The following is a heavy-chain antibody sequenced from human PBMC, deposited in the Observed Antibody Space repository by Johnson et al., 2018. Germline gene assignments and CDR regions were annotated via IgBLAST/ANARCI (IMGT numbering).Heavy chain of an antibody. CDR3: TTEKSITLVRGIIFDYYYMDV. CDR2: ISWNSGSI. CDR1: GFTFDDYA. J-gene: IGHJ6*03. D-gene: IGHD3-10*01. Sequence: VQLVESGGGVVQPGRSLRLSCAASGFTFDDYAMHWVRQTPGKGLEWVSGISWNSGSIGYADSVKGRFTISRDNSKNTLFLQMNSLKTEDTAVYYCTTEKSITLVRGIIFDYYYMDVWGKGTTVTVSS. V-gene: IGHV3-9*01.